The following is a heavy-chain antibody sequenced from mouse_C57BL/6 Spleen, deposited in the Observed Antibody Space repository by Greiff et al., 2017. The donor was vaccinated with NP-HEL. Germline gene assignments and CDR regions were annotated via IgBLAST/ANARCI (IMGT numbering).Heavy chain of an antibody. CDR2: IRNKANGHTT. CDR1: GFTFTDYY. V-gene: IGHV7-3*01. D-gene: IGHD3-3*01. J-gene: IGHJ4*01. CDR3: ARYRDDAMND. Sequence: EVKLMESGGGLVQPGGSLSLSCAASGFTFTDYYMSWVRQPPGKALEWLGFIRNKANGHTTEYSASVKVRFTISRDNSQSILYLQMNALRAEDSATYYCARYRDDAMNDWGQGASITVSS.